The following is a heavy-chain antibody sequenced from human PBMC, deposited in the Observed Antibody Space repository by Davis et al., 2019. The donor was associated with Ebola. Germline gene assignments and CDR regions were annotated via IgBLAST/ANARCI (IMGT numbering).Heavy chain of an antibody. Sequence: MPSETLSLTCTVSGGSISSSSYYWGWIRQPPGKGLEWIGSIYYSGSTYYNPSLKSRVTISVDSSKNQFSLNLRSVTAADTAVYYCAKGWDSSGWQNWGPGILVTVSS. CDR3: AKGWDSSGWQN. CDR2: IYYSGST. J-gene: IGHJ4*02. V-gene: IGHV4-39*07. CDR1: GGSISSSSYY. D-gene: IGHD6-19*01.